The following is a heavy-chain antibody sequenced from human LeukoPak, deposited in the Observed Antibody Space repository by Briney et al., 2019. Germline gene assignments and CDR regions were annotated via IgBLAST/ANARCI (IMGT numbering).Heavy chain of an antibody. CDR1: GFMFSTYG. J-gene: IGHJ4*02. CDR3: ARDLYDGVVHD. V-gene: IGHV3-33*01. D-gene: IGHD5/OR15-5a*01. Sequence: GGSLRLSCTVSGFMFSTYGMHWVRQAPGKGLEWVAVIWYDGSNKYHADSVKGRFTISRDNSKNILYLQMNSLRVEDTALYYCARDLYDGVVHDWGQGTLVTVSS. CDR2: IWYDGSNK.